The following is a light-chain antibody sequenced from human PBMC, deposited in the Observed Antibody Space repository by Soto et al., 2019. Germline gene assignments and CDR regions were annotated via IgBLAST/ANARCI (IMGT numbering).Light chain of an antibody. CDR3: QQYGSSLSIT. Sequence: SLLTQSPATLSSFPVYIFTLPCILSQYLNTRLAWYPHRPGPAHSLILYQTSIRAAGIPDRFSGSGSGTDFTLTISRLEPEAFAVYYCQQYGSSLSITFGQGTKVDIK. CDR2: QTS. J-gene: IGKJ1*01. V-gene: IGKV3-20*01. CDR1: QYLNTR.